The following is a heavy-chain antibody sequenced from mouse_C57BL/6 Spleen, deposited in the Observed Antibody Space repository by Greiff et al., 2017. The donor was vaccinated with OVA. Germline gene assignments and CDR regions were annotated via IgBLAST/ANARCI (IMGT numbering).Heavy chain of an antibody. J-gene: IGHJ2*01. D-gene: IGHD2-4*01. Sequence: QVQLQQPGAELVKPGASVKLSCKASGYTFTSYWMHWVKQRPGQGLEWIGMIHPNSGSTNYNEKFKSKATLTVDKSSSTAYMQLSSLTSEDSAVYYCARRKDYDDGGFDYWGRGTTLTVSS. CDR2: IHPNSGST. V-gene: IGHV1-64*01. CDR1: GYTFTSYW. CDR3: ARRKDYDDGGFDY.